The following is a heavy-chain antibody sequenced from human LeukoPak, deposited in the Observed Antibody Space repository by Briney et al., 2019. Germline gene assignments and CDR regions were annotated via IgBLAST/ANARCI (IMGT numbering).Heavy chain of an antibody. V-gene: IGHV3-21*01. J-gene: IGHJ4*02. Sequence: GESLKISCKGSGYSFTSYWIGWVRQMPGKGLEWVSSISSSSSYIYYADSVKGRFTISRDNAKNSLYLQMNSLRAEDTAVYYCARAHSVDYWGQGTLVTVSS. D-gene: IGHD2-21*01. CDR3: ARAHSVDY. CDR2: ISSSSSYI. CDR1: GYSFTSYW.